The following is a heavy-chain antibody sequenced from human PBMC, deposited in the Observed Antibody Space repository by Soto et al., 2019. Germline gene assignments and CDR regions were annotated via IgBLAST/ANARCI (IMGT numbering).Heavy chain of an antibody. Sequence: GGSLRLSCAASGFTFISYAMSWIRQAPGKGLEWVSAVRGSGGSTYYADSVKGRFTISRDNSKNTLYLQMNSLRDEDTAVYYCAKSWGRGWLRSPLRNNPFYYWGQGTLVTVSS. CDR3: AKSWGRGWLRSPLRNNPFYY. V-gene: IGHV3-23*01. J-gene: IGHJ4*02. D-gene: IGHD5-12*01. CDR2: VRGSGGST. CDR1: GFTFISYA.